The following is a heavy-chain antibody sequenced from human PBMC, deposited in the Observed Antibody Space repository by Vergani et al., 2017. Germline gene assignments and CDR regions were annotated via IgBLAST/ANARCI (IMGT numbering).Heavy chain of an antibody. J-gene: IGHJ4*02. D-gene: IGHD4-17*01. Sequence: QVQLQESGPGLLKPSQTLSLTCTVSGESIRSGSHYWSWIRQPAGEGPEWMGHIHTGGSTDLNPSFKSRVSISVDTSKSQFSLKLSSVTAADTAVYYCASGTEYGDYSAYWGQGTLVTVSS. CDR1: GESIRSGSHY. CDR3: ASGTEYGDYSAY. V-gene: IGHV4-61*02. CDR2: IHTGGST.